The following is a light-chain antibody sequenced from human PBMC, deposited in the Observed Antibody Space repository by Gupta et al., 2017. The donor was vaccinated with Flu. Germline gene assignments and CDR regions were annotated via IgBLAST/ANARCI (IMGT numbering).Light chain of an antibody. Sequence: ELVLTQSPDTLSLSPGERATLSCRASQSVRSDYLAWYQQKPGQAPRLLIYGAYYRATGIPDRFSGSGSGTDFTLTISRLEPEDSAVYYCQQYATSSWTFGQGTKVEFK. CDR3: QQYATSSWT. CDR2: GAY. CDR1: QSVRSDY. V-gene: IGKV3-20*01. J-gene: IGKJ1*01.